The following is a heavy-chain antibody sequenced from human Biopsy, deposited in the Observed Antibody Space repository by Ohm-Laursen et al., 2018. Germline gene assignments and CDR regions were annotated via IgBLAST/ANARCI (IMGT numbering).Heavy chain of an antibody. CDR3: ARIPILVVPAAIVYRHRRHLQGLDV. CDR1: GFSLNTRGMS. CDR2: IDWDDAK. D-gene: IGHD2-2*02. J-gene: IGHJ6*02. V-gene: IGHV2-70*16. Sequence: TQTLTLTCTLSGFSLNTRGMSVTWIRQSPGKALEWLARIDWDDAKFYNGSLKTRLTISKDTSENHVVLTLSDVDPVDTATYYCARIPILVVPAAIVYRHRRHLQGLDVWGQGTTVIVSS.